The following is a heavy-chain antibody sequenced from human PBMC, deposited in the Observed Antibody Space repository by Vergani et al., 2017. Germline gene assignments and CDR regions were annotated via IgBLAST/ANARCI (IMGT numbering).Heavy chain of an antibody. CDR1: GGSISSYY. CDR3: ARGGAYDFWSAFRFQEGMDV. J-gene: IGHJ6*03. Sequence: QLQLQESGPGLVKPSETLSLTCTVSGGSISSYYWSWIRQPPGKGLEWIGYIYYSGSTNYNPSLKSRVTISVDTSKNQFSLKLSSVTAADTAVYYCARGGAYDFWSAFRFQEGMDVWGKGTTVTVSS. CDR2: IYYSGST. V-gene: IGHV4-59*01. D-gene: IGHD3-3*01.